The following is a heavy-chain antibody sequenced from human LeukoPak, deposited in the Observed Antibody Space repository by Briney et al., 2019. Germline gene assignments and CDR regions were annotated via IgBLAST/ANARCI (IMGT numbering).Heavy chain of an antibody. Sequence: GASVKVSCKASGYTFTSYGISWVRQAPGQGLEWMGWISTDNGNTNYAQKVQGRVTMTTDTSTSTAYMDLRSLRSDDTAVYYCARDLISGYSSSRFDCWGQGTLVTVSA. CDR1: GYTFTSYG. CDR2: ISTDNGNT. V-gene: IGHV1-18*01. D-gene: IGHD6-13*01. CDR3: ARDLISGYSSSRFDC. J-gene: IGHJ4*02.